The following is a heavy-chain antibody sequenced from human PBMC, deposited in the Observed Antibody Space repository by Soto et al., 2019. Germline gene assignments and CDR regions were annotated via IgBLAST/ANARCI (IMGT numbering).Heavy chain of an antibody. Sequence: GGSLRLSCTASGFTFGDYAMSWFRQAPGKGLEWVGFIRSKAYGGTTEYAASVKGRFTISRDDSKSIAYLQMNSLKTEDTAVYYCTRDRSPGYCSGGSCPHTYYFDYWGQGTLVTVSS. V-gene: IGHV3-49*03. CDR3: TRDRSPGYCSGGSCPHTYYFDY. J-gene: IGHJ4*02. CDR2: IRSKAYGGTT. CDR1: GFTFGDYA. D-gene: IGHD2-15*01.